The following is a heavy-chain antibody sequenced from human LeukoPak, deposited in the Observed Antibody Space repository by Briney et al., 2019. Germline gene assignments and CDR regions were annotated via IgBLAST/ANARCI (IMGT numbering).Heavy chain of an antibody. CDR3: ARGQHHYDGSGSSYSFDD. J-gene: IGHJ4*02. CDR2: MNPNSGNA. Sequence: ASVKVSCKASGYTFTSYDINWVRQATGQGLEWMGWMNPNSGNAGYAQKFQGRLTMTMKTFISTAYMELSSLRSEDTAVYYCARGQHHYDGSGSSYSFDDWGQGTLVTVSS. V-gene: IGHV1-8*01. D-gene: IGHD3-22*01. CDR1: GYTFTSYD.